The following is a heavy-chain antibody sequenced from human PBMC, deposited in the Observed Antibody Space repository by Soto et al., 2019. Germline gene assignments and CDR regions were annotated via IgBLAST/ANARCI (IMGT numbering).Heavy chain of an antibody. CDR2: IYSGGTT. CDR1: GVTVSSNY. J-gene: IGHJ4*02. D-gene: IGHD3-22*01. Sequence: GGSLRLSCAASGVTVSSNYMSWVRQAPGKGLEWVSVIYSGGTTDYAAPVKGRFTISRDDSKNTLYLQMNSLKTEDTAVYYCTTDRYYYDSSGYYNLDYWGQGTLVTVSS. V-gene: IGHV3-66*01. CDR3: TTDRYYYDSSGYYNLDY.